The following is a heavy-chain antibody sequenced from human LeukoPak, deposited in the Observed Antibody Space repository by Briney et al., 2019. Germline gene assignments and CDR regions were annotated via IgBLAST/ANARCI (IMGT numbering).Heavy chain of an antibody. J-gene: IGHJ4*02. D-gene: IGHD3-10*01. CDR1: GGSISSSSYY. CDR3: ARRYYGSGSYYGGLGY. CDR2: IYYSGST. Sequence: SETLSLTCTVSGGSISSSSYYWGWIRQPPGKGLEWIGSIYYSGSTYYNPSLKSRVTISVDTSKNQFSLKLSSVTAADTAVYYCARRYYGSGSYYGGLGYWGQGTLVNVSS. V-gene: IGHV4-39*01.